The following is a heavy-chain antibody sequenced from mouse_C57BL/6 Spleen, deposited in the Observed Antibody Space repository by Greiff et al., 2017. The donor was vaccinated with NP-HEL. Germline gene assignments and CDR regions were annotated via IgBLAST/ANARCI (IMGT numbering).Heavy chain of an antibody. CDR2: IDPSDSET. CDR1: GYTFTSYW. V-gene: IGHV1-52*01. D-gene: IGHD3-2*02. Sequence: QVHVKQPGAELVRPGSSVKLSCKASGYTFTSYWMHWVKQRPIQGLEWIGNIDPSDSETHYNQKFKDKATLTVDKSSSTAYMQLSSLTSEDSAVYYCARYETAQALFAYWGQGTLVTVSA. CDR3: ARYETAQALFAY. J-gene: IGHJ3*01.